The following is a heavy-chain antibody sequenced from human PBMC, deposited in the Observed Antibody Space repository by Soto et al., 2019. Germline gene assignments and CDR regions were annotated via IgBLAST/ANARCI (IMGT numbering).Heavy chain of an antibody. Sequence: SETLSLTCTVSGGSISSSGYYWSWIRQHPGKGLEWIGYIYYSGSTYYNPSLKSRVTISVDTSKNQFSLKLSSVTAADTAVYYCARAYCSGGSCYWYNWFDPWGQGTLVTVS. V-gene: IGHV4-31*03. CDR2: IYYSGST. CDR3: ARAYCSGGSCYWYNWFDP. CDR1: GGSISSSGYY. D-gene: IGHD2-15*01. J-gene: IGHJ5*02.